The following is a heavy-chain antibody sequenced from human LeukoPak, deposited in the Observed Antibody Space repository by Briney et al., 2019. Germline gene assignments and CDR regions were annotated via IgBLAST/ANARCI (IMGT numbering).Heavy chain of an antibody. Sequence: GGSLRLSCAASGFTFSSYAMSWVRQAPGKGLEWVSAISGGGIGIYYADSLKGRFTISRDDSKNTLYLQMNSLKTEDTAVYYCTTDGSGSYDIKFYYYYYGMDVWGQGTTVTVSS. J-gene: IGHJ6*02. V-gene: IGHV3-23*01. CDR1: GFTFSSYA. CDR2: ISGGGIGI. CDR3: TTDGSGSYDIKFYYYYYGMDV. D-gene: IGHD3-10*01.